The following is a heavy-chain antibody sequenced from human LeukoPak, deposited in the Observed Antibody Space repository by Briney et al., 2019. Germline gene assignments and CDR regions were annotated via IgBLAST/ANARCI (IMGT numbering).Heavy chain of an antibody. J-gene: IGHJ5*02. CDR1: GGSISSSSYY. CDR2: IYYSGST. V-gene: IGHV4-39*01. CDR3: ARLGADDCGGDCYFQNWFDP. Sequence: PSETLSLTCTVSGGSISSSSYYWGWIRQPPGKGLEWIGSIYYSGSTYYNPSLKSRVTISVDTSKNQFSLKLSSVTAADTAVYYCARLGADDCGGDCYFQNWFDPWGQGTLVTVSS. D-gene: IGHD2-21*01.